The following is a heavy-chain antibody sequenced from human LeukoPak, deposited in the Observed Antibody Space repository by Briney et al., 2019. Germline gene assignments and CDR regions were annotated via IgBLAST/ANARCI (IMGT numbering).Heavy chain of an antibody. CDR2: IIPILGIA. CDR1: GGTFSSYA. J-gene: IGHJ6*02. CDR3: ARDLVDCSGGSCYPYYGMDV. Sequence: GASVKVSCKASGGTFSSYAISWVRQAPGQGLEWMGRIIPILGIANYAQKFQGRVTITADKSTSTAYMELSSLRSEDTAVYYCARDLVDCSGGSCYPYYGMDVWGQGTTVTVSS. V-gene: IGHV1-69*04. D-gene: IGHD2-15*01.